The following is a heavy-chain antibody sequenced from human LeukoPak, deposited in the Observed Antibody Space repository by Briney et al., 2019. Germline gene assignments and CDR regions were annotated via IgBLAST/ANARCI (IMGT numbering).Heavy chain of an antibody. J-gene: IGHJ2*01. CDR3: ARGPAHHIVVATAIRRGWYFDL. D-gene: IGHD2-21*02. V-gene: IGHV4-34*01. CDR2: IDYSGST. CDR1: GGSFSGFY. Sequence: PSETLSLTCAVYGGSFSGFYWSWLRQPPGKGLEWIGEIDYSGSTNYNPSLKSRVTISVDTSKEQFSLKLSSATAADTADYYSARGPAHHIVVATAIRRGWYFDLWGRGTLVTVSS.